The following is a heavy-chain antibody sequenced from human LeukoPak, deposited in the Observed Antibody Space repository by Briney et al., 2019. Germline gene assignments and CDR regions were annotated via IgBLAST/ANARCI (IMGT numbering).Heavy chain of an antibody. Sequence: PGGSLRLSCAASGFTFSNSAMNWVRQVPGQGQEWVSSIDYDSSHIYYAASVRGRFTISRDNARNSVYLQMNSLRVEDTAVYYCARDPLRYLRVGHYDYWGQGTLVAVSS. V-gene: IGHV3-21*01. CDR1: GFTFSNSA. CDR3: ARDPLRYLRVGHYDY. CDR2: IDYDSSHI. J-gene: IGHJ4*02. D-gene: IGHD3-9*01.